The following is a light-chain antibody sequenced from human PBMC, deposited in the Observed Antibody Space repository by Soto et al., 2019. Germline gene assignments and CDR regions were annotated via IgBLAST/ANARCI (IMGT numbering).Light chain of an antibody. V-gene: IGKV1-5*03. J-gene: IGKJ1*01. Sequence: DIQMTQSPSTLSASVGDRVTITCRASQSISSWLAWYQQKPGKAPKLLIYKASNLESGVPSRFSGSGSGTEFTLTISSLQPDDFETYYCQQYSSYPWTFGQGTKVEIK. CDR2: KAS. CDR1: QSISSW. CDR3: QQYSSYPWT.